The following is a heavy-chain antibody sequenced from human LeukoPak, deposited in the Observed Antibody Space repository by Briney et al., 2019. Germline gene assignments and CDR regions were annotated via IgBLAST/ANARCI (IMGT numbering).Heavy chain of an antibody. CDR2: MSGSGGST. CDR3: AKPFYDFWSGPEYFQH. D-gene: IGHD3-3*01. CDR1: GFTFSSYA. J-gene: IGHJ1*01. Sequence: GGSLTLSCAASGFTFSSYAMSWVRQAPGEGPEWVSAMSGSGGSTYYADSVKGRLTISRDNSKNSLYLQMNSLRAEDTAVYYCAKPFYDFWSGPEYFQHWGQGTLVTVSS. V-gene: IGHV3-23*01.